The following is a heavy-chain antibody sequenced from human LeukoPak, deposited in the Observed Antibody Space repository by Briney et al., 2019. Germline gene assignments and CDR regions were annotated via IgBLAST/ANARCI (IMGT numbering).Heavy chain of an antibody. CDR2: IGTAGDT. Sequence: WGSLRLSCAASGFTFSSYDMHWVRQATGKGLELVSAIGTAGDTYYPGSVKGRFTISRDNAKNSLYLQMNSLRAEDTAVYYCARDHLDRMATIDYWGQGTLVTVSS. J-gene: IGHJ4*02. CDR1: GFTFSSYD. V-gene: IGHV3-13*01. CDR3: ARDHLDRMATIDY. D-gene: IGHD5-24*01.